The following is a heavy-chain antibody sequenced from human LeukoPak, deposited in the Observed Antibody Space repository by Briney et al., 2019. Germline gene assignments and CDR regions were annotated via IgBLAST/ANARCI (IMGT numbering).Heavy chain of an antibody. J-gene: IGHJ5*02. CDR1: GGSISNYY. Sequence: KPSETLSLTCTVSGGSISNYYWSWIRQPPGKGLEWIGYISYSGSTNYNPSLKSRVTISEDSSTGQFSLKLSSVTAADTAVYYCARDLGPYNWFDPWGQGTLVTVSS. CDR2: ISYSGST. CDR3: ARDLGPYNWFDP. D-gene: IGHD3-16*01. V-gene: IGHV4-59*01.